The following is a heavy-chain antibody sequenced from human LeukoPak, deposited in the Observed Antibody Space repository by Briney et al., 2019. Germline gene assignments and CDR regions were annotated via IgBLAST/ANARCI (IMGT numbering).Heavy chain of an antibody. D-gene: IGHD6-13*01. V-gene: IGHV5-51*01. Sequence: GESLKISCKGSGYSFTSYWIAWVRQLPGKGLEWMGIIYPADSDTRYSPSFQGQVTISADKSISTAYLQWSSLKASDTAMYYCARQVWDSSSWSFDYWGQGTLVTVSS. CDR2: IYPADSDT. CDR1: GYSFTSYW. CDR3: ARQVWDSSSWSFDY. J-gene: IGHJ4*02.